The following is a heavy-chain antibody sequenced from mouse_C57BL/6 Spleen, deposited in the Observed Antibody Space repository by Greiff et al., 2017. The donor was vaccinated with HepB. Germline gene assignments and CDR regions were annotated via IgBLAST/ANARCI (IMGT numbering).Heavy chain of an antibody. Sequence: VKLMESGPGLVQPSQSLSITCTVSGFSLTSYGVHWVRQSPGKGLEWLGVIWRGGSTDYNAAFMSRLSITKDNSKSQVFFKMNSLQADDTAIYYCAKIPYIRGGMNYWGQGTSVTVSS. CDR3: AKIPYIRGGMNY. J-gene: IGHJ4*01. V-gene: IGHV2-5*01. CDR2: IWRGGST. CDR1: GFSLTSYG. D-gene: IGHD2-10*01.